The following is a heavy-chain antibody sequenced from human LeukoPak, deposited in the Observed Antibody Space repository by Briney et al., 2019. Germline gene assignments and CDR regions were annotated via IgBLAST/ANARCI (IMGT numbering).Heavy chain of an antibody. CDR3: ATDFYDST. J-gene: IGHJ5*02. V-gene: IGHV3-15*07. Sequence: NPGGSLRLSCATSGFTFSNAWMNWVRQAPGKGLEWVGRIRSNSDGGTIDYAAPVKGRFTLSRDDSKTTLYLQMNSLQTEDTAVYYCATDFYDSTWGQGTLVTVSS. D-gene: IGHD3-22*01. CDR1: GFTFSNAW. CDR2: IRSNSDGGTI.